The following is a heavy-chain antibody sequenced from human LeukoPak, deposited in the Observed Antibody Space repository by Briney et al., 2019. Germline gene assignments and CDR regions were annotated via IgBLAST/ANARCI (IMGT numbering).Heavy chain of an antibody. D-gene: IGHD2-2*01. CDR1: GYTFTSYY. V-gene: IGHV1-2*02. CDR2: INPSGGST. J-gene: IGHJ6*03. Sequence: ASVKVSCKASGYTFTSYYMHWVRQAPGQGLEWMGIINPSGGSTNYAQKFQGRVTMTRDTSISTAYMELSRLRSDDTAVYYCARGILGSSTSSYYYYYMDVWGKGTTVTVSS. CDR3: ARGILGSSTSSYYYYYMDV.